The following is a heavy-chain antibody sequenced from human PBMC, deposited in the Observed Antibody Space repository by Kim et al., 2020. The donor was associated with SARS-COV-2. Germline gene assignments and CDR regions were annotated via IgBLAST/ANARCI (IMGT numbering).Heavy chain of an antibody. CDR3: ARAGGWYYDSSGYYPFDY. CDR2: IYYSGST. CDR1: GGSVSSGSYY. J-gene: IGHJ4*02. D-gene: IGHD3-22*01. V-gene: IGHV4-61*01. Sequence: SETLSLTCTVSGGSVSSGSYYWSWIRQPPGKGLEWIGYIYYSGSTNYNPSLMSRVTISVDTSKNQFSLKLSSVTAADTAVYYCARAGGWYYDSSGYYPFDYWGQGTLVTVSS.